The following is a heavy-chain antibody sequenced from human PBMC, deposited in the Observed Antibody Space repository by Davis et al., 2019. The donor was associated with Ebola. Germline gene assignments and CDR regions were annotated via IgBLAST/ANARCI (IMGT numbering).Heavy chain of an antibody. D-gene: IGHD3-10*01. Sequence: SETLSLTCTVSGGSISSYYWSWIRQPPGKGLEWIGYIYYSGSPNYNPSLKSRVTISVDRSKNQFSLKLSSVTAADTAVYYCARGTLWFGESPTHYFDYWGQGTLVTVSS. CDR3: ARGTLWFGESPTHYFDY. CDR1: GGSISSYY. CDR2: IYYSGSP. J-gene: IGHJ4*02. V-gene: IGHV4-59*12.